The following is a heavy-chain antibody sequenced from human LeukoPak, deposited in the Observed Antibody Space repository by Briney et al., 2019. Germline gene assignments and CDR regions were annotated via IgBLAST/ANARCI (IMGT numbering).Heavy chain of an antibody. V-gene: IGHV3-21*01. CDR1: GFTFSGYS. D-gene: IGHD4-17*01. J-gene: IGHJ3*02. CDR2: ISSSSSYI. CDR3: ARDRGDYVLTDAFDI. Sequence: GGSLRLSCAASGFTFSGYSMNWVRQAPGKGLEWVSSISSSSSYIYYADSVKGRFTISRDNAKNSLYLQMNSLRAEDTAVYYCARDRGDYVLTDAFDIWGQGTMVTVSS.